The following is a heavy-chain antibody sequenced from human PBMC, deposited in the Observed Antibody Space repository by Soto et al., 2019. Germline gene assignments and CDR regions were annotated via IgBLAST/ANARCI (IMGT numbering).Heavy chain of an antibody. V-gene: IGHV4-39*01. D-gene: IGHD3-3*01. Sequence: PSETLSLTCTVSGGSISSSSYYWGWIRQPPGKGLEWIGSIYYSGSTYYNPSLKSRVTISVDTSKNQFSLKLSSVTAADTAVYYCARHPSADYDFWSGYYRTITAFIVWGQGTLVTVSS. CDR3: ARHPSADYDFWSGYYRTITAFIV. CDR2: IYYSGST. J-gene: IGHJ4*02. CDR1: GGSISSSSYY.